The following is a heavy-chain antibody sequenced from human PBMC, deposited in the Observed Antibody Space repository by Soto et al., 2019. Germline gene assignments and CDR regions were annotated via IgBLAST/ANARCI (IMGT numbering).Heavy chain of an antibody. V-gene: IGHV3-30*18. Sequence: QVQLVESGGGVVQPGRSLRLSCAASGFTFSSYAMHWVRQAPGKGLEWVAVISYDGSDKYYADSVKGRFTIPRENSKNKLNLQMNRLRADDTAVYYCAEALGELSPESYDYWGQGTLITVSS. CDR2: ISYDGSDK. CDR1: GFTFSSYA. J-gene: IGHJ4*02. D-gene: IGHD3-16*02. CDR3: AEALGELSPESYDY.